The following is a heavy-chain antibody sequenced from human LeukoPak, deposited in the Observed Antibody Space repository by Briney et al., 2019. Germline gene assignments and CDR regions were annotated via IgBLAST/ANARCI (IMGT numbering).Heavy chain of an antibody. J-gene: IGHJ5*02. V-gene: IGHV4-4*07. CDR2: IYTSGST. CDR1: GGSISSYY. D-gene: IGHD6-13*01. Sequence: SETLSLTCTVSGGSISSYYWSWIRQPPGKGLEWIGRIYTSGSTNYNPSLKSRVTMSVDTSKNQFSLKLSSVTAADTAVYYCARDRGIAAAEDNWFDPWGQGTLVTVSS. CDR3: ARDRGIAAAEDNWFDP.